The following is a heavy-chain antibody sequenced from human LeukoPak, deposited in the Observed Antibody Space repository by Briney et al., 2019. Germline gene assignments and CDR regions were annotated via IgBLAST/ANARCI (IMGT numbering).Heavy chain of an antibody. Sequence: GGSLRLSSAASGFTFSTSWMHWVRQAPGKGMVFISRIKDDGSDTMYADSVKGRFTISRDNDKTSLYLQMSSLRAEDTAVDYCARDFRSGSYSGYYYFDYWGQGTLVTVSS. CDR2: IKDDGSDT. D-gene: IGHD1-26*01. V-gene: IGHV3-74*03. J-gene: IGHJ4*02. CDR3: ARDFRSGSYSGYYYFDY. CDR1: GFTFSTSW.